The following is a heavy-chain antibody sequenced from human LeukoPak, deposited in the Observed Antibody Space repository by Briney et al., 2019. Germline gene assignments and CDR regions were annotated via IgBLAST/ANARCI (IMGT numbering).Heavy chain of an antibody. CDR3: ARRVAAAGTEWFDP. CDR1: GYSFTSYW. D-gene: IGHD6-13*01. J-gene: IGHJ5*02. V-gene: IGHV5-51*01. CDR2: IYPGDSDT. Sequence: GESLKISCKGSGYSFTSYWIVWVRQMPGKGLEGMGIIYPGDSDTRYSPSFQGQVTISADKSISTAYLQWSSLKASDTAMYYCARRVAAAGTEWFDPWGQGTLVTVSS.